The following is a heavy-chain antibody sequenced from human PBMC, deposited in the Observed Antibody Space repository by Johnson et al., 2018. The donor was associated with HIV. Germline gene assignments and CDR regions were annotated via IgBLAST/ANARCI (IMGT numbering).Heavy chain of an antibody. CDR3: TAVGRAGAGARPI. Sequence: EVQLVESGGGLVQPGGSLRLSCAASGFTFTSFAMHWVRHAPGKGLEWLGRIKSKYHDETPDYSAPVKGRFAISRDDSKNTLYLQMNSLKTEDTAVYYSTAVGRAGAGARPIWGQGTMVTVSS. CDR2: IKSKYHDETP. D-gene: IGHD6-19*01. V-gene: IGHV3-15*01. J-gene: IGHJ3*02. CDR1: GFTFTSFA.